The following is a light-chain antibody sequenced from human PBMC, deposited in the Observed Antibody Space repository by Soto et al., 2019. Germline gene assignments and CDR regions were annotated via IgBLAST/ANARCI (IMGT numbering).Light chain of an antibody. Sequence: DIQMTQSPSTLSASAGDRVTITCRASQSISGWLAWYQQKPGKAPKLLIYKASSLESGVPSRFSGSGSGTEFTLNISSLQPGDFATYYCQQYNSYSWTFGQGTKVEIK. CDR1: QSISGW. CDR3: QQYNSYSWT. J-gene: IGKJ1*01. CDR2: KAS. V-gene: IGKV1-5*03.